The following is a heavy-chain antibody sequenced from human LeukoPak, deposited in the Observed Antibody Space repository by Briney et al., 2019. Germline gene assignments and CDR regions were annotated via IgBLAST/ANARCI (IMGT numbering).Heavy chain of an antibody. CDR2: IYYSGST. V-gene: IGHV4-59*08. J-gene: IGHJ4*02. CDR3: ARGYCSSTSCYQYHFDY. Sequence: PSETLSLTCTVSGGSISSYYWNWIRQPPGKGLEWIGYIYYSGSTNYNPSLKSRITISMDTSENQFSLKLSSVTAADTAVYYCARGYCSSTSCYQYHFDYWGQGTLVTVSS. CDR1: GGSISSYY. D-gene: IGHD2-2*01.